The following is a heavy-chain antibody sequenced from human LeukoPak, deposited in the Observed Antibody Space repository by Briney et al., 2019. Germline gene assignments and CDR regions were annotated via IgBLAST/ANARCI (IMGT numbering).Heavy chain of an antibody. J-gene: IGHJ4*02. CDR1: GFIFSSHG. CDR2: ITSSSSYI. V-gene: IGHV3-21*04. Sequence: GGSLRLSCEASGFIFSSHGMNWVRQASGKGLEWVSSITSSSSYIYYADSVKGRFTISRDNSKNTLFLQMNSLGAEDTAVYYCAKASTFGELNRPFDYWGQGTLVTVSS. D-gene: IGHD3-10*01. CDR3: AKASTFGELNRPFDY.